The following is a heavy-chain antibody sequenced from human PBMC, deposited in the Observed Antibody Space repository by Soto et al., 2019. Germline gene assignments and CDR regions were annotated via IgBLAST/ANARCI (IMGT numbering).Heavy chain of an antibody. CDR1: GFTFSSYA. J-gene: IGHJ4*02. CDR3: AKSSSSSPYFDY. D-gene: IGHD6-6*01. CDR2: ISGSGGST. Sequence: LRLSCAASGFTFSSYAMSWVRQAPGKGLEWVSAISGSGGSTYYADSVKGRFTISRDNSKNTLYLQMNSLRAEDTAVYYCAKSSSSSPYFDYWGQGTLVTVSS. V-gene: IGHV3-23*01.